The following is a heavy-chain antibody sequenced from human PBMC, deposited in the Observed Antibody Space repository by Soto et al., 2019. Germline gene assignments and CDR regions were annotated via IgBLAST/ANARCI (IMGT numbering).Heavy chain of an antibody. CDR1: GGSISRGGYY. Sequence: QVQLQESGPGLVKPSQTLSLTCTVSGGSISRGGYYWSWIRQHPGKGLEWIGYIYYSGSTYYNPSLKSRFTISVDTSKNQSSLKLSSVTAADTAVYYCGRGGGAKFDPWGQGTLVTVSS. D-gene: IGHD3-16*01. J-gene: IGHJ5*02. V-gene: IGHV4-31*03. CDR3: GRGGGAKFDP. CDR2: IYYSGST.